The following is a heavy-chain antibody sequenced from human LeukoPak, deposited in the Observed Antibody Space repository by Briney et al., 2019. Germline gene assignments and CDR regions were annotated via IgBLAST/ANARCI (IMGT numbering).Heavy chain of an antibody. D-gene: IGHD5-18*01. CDR2: ISGSGGSA. CDR1: GFTFSSYE. CDR3: AKGGPWIRDDYYYMDV. Sequence: AVSLRFSGAASGFTFSSYEMKRDRQAPGLGLKWVSAISGSGGSAFYADSVKGRFTISRDNSKTTLYLQMNSLRAEDTAVYYCAKGGPWIRDDYYYMDVWGKGTTVTVSS. V-gene: IGHV3-23*01. J-gene: IGHJ6*03.